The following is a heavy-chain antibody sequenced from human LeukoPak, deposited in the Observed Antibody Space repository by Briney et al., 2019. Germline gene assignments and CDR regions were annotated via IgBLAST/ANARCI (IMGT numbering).Heavy chain of an antibody. CDR1: GGSISSSSYY. J-gene: IGHJ4*02. CDR3: ARGYDPYYYGSGTATLRGYFDY. Sequence: SETLSLTCTVSGGSISSSSYYWGWIRQPPGKGLEWIGSIYYSGSTYYNPSHKSRVTISVDTSKNQFSLKLSSVTAADTAVYYCARGYDPYYYGSGTATLRGYFDYWGQGTQVTVSS. D-gene: IGHD3-10*01. CDR2: IYYSGST. V-gene: IGHV4-39*07.